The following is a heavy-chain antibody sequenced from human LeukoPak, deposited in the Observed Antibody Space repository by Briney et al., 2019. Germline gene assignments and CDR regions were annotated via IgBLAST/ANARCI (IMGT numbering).Heavy chain of an antibody. CDR3: TLSCANCLGVSWFDP. D-gene: IGHD3-10*01. V-gene: IGHV3-73*01. Sequence: QSGGSLRLSCAASGFTFSGSTMHWVRQASGKGLEWVGQIGSKVNNFATAYAASVKGRFTISRDDSKNTAYLQMNSLKTEDSAVYYCTLSCANCLGVSWFDPWGQGTLVTVSS. CDR1: GFTFSGST. CDR2: IGSKVNNFAT. J-gene: IGHJ5*02.